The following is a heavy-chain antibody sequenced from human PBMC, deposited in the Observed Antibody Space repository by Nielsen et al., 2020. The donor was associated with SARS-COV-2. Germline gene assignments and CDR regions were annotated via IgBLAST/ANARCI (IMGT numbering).Heavy chain of an antibody. D-gene: IGHD1-26*01. CDR2: ISSSSTI. V-gene: IGHV3-48*02. CDR3: ARRIVGANPFDIYYYYGMDV. Sequence: VRQMPGKGLEWVSYISSSSTIYYADSVKGRFTISRDNAKNSLYLQMNSLRDEDTAVYYCARRIVGANPFDIYYYYGMDVWGQGTTVTVSS. J-gene: IGHJ6*02.